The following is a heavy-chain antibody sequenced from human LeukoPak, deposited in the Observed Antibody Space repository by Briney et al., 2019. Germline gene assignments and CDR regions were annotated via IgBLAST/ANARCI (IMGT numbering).Heavy chain of an antibody. Sequence: PGGSLRLSCAASGFTVSSNYMSWVRQAPGKGLEWVSVIYSGGSTYYADSVKGRFTISRDNSKNTLYLQMNSLRAEDTAVYYCARVGFTMIDGSANNWLDPWGQGTLVTVSS. CDR3: ARVGFTMIDGSANNWLDP. V-gene: IGHV3-53*01. J-gene: IGHJ5*02. CDR1: GFTVSSNY. CDR2: IYSGGST. D-gene: IGHD3-22*01.